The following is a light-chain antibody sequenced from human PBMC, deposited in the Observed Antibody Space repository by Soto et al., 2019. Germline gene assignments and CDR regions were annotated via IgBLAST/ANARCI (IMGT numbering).Light chain of an antibody. J-gene: IGKJ2*01. CDR3: QQYGSSPYT. Sequence: EIVLTQSPGTLSLSPGERATLSCRASQSVSTSYLAWYQHKPGQAPRLLIYGASSRATGIPDRFSGSGSGTHLNLTIIRLDSEDFAVYYCQQYGSSPYTFGQGTKLEIK. CDR1: QSVSTSY. CDR2: GAS. V-gene: IGKV3-20*01.